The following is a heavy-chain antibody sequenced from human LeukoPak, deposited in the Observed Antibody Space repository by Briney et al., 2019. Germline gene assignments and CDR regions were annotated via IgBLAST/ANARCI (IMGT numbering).Heavy chain of an antibody. CDR2: ISDPHSGSQT. Sequence: GGSLRLSCAASGFTFSSYTMNWVRQALGQGLEWVSTISDPHSGSQTHYADSVKGRFTISRDDSQNTVYLQMDSLRAEDTAVYYCARDLTMVRGVSFDYWGQGTLVTVSS. CDR3: ARDLTMVRGVSFDY. V-gene: IGHV3-23*01. J-gene: IGHJ4*02. D-gene: IGHD3-10*01. CDR1: GFTFSSYT.